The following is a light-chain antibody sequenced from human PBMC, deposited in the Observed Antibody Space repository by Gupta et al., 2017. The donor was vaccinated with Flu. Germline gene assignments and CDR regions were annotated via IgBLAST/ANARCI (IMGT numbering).Light chain of an antibody. CDR2: EHN. CDR1: SGSIASNY. V-gene: IGLV6-57*03. J-gene: IGLJ3*02. CDR3: QSYDSSSNWV. Sequence: FMLTQPHSVSESPGQTVTISCTRSSGSIASNYVQWYQQRPGSAPTTVIYEHNHRPSGVPDRFSGSIDSSSSSTSLTISGLNTEDEADYYCQSYDSSSNWVFGGGTKLTVL.